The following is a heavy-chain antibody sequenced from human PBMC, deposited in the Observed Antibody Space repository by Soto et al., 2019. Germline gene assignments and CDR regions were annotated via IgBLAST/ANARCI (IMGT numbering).Heavy chain of an antibody. V-gene: IGHV6-1*01. J-gene: IGHJ4*02. CDR2: TYYRSKWYN. CDR1: GDSVSSNSAA. CDR3: AREKKQQLVRGIDYFDY. D-gene: IGHD6-13*01. Sequence: SQTLSLTCAISGDSVSSNSAAWNWIRQSPSRGLEWLGRTYYRSKWYNDYAVSVKSRITINPDTSKNQFSLQLNSVTPEDTAVYYCAREKKQQLVRGIDYFDYWGQGTLVTVSS.